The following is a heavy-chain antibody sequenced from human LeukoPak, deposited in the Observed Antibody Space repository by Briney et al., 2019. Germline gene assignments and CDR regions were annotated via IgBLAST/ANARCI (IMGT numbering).Heavy chain of an antibody. J-gene: IGHJ5*02. Sequence: PSETLSLTCAVSGYSISSGYYWGWIRQPPRKWLEWIGSILHSGSTDYNPSLKSRATTSVDTTTNHFSLKLSSVTAADTAVYYCARGRPYQLLSYWFDPWGQGTLVTVSS. D-gene: IGHD6-6*01. CDR3: ARGRPYQLLSYWFDP. CDR1: GYSISSGYY. CDR2: ILHSGST. V-gene: IGHV4-38-2*01.